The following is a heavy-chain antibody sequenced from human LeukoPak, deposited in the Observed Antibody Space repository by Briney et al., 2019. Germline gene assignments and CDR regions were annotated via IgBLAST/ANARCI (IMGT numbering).Heavy chain of an antibody. Sequence: SETLSLTCTVSGGSLNTYYWSWLRQSPGKGLEWIGCIFHTGSANYNPSLSSRGTISVDTSKNQFSLKLSSVTAEDTAVYYCARGSITVVPAFDIWGQGTMFTVSS. D-gene: IGHD3-10*01. V-gene: IGHV4-59*12. J-gene: IGHJ3*02. CDR2: IFHTGSA. CDR1: GGSLNTYY. CDR3: ARGSITVVPAFDI.